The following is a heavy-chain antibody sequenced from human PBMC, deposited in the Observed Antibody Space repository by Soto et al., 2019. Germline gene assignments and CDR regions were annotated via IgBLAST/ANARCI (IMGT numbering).Heavy chain of an antibody. Sequence: PGGSLRLSCAASGFTFSSYGMHWVRQAPGKGLEWVAVIWYDGSNKYYADSVKGRFTISRDNSKNTLYLQMNSLRAEDTAVYYCARGGYCTNGVCYTPFDYWGQGTLVTVSS. CDR3: ARGGYCTNGVCYTPFDY. D-gene: IGHD2-8*01. V-gene: IGHV3-33*01. CDR1: GFTFSSYG. CDR2: IWYDGSNK. J-gene: IGHJ4*02.